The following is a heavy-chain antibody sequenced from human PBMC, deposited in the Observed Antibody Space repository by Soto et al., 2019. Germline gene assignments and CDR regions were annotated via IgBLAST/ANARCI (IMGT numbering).Heavy chain of an antibody. CDR3: ARGVQLRVCWFDP. CDR1: GYTFTSYA. Sequence: ASVKVSCKASGYTFTSYAMHWVRQAPGQRLEWMGWINAGNGNTKYSQKFQGRVTITRDTSASTAYMELSSLRSEDTAVYYCARGVQLRVCWFDPWGQGTLVTVSS. D-gene: IGHD2-2*01. J-gene: IGHJ5*02. V-gene: IGHV1-3*01. CDR2: INAGNGNT.